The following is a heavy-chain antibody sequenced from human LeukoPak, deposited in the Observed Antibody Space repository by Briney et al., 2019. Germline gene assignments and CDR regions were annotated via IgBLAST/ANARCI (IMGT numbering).Heavy chain of an antibody. J-gene: IGHJ4*02. V-gene: IGHV3-23*01. CDR2: ISGSGGST. D-gene: IGHD3-22*01. CDR1: GFTFSSYA. Sequence: QPGGSLRLSCAASGFTFSSYAMSWVRQAPGKGLEWVSAISGSGGSTYYADSVKGRFTISRDNSKNTLYLQMNSLRAEDTAVYYCAKASAMIVVVSKHFDYGGQGTLVTVSS. CDR3: AKASAMIVVVSKHFDY.